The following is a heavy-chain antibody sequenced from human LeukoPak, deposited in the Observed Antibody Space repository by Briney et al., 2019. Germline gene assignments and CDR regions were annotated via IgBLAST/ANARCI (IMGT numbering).Heavy chain of an antibody. V-gene: IGHV3-7*01. Sequence: GGSLRLSCAASGFTFDDYAMHWVRQAPGKGLEWVANIQEDGKKENYVDSVRGRFTISRDNAKNSIYLQMNSLRVEDTAGYYCAKDIVGGGDDYWGQGTLVIVSS. D-gene: IGHD2-21*02. CDR1: GFTFDDYA. CDR2: IQEDGKKE. J-gene: IGHJ4*02. CDR3: AKDIVGGGDDY.